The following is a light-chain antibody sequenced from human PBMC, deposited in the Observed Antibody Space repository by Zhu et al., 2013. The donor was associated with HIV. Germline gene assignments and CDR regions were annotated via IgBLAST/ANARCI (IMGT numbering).Light chain of an antibody. CDR2: EVS. CDR1: SSDVGGYNY. CDR3: SSYTSSTTLV. Sequence: QSALTQPASVSGSPGQSITISCTGTSSDVGGYNYVAWYQHHPGKAPKLMMYEVSIRPSGVSTRFSGSKSGNTASLTISGLQAEDEADYYCSSYTSSTTLVFGGGTKVTVL. V-gene: IGLV2-14*01. J-gene: IGLJ3*02.